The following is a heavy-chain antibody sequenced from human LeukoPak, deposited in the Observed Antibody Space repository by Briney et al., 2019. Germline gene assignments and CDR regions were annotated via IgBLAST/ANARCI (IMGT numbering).Heavy chain of an antibody. CDR1: GFTFSSYA. CDR2: ISGRGGST. D-gene: IGHD4-17*01. CDR3: AKASTVTTRGDAFDI. V-gene: IGHV3-23*01. J-gene: IGHJ3*02. Sequence: GGSLRLSCAASGFTFSSYAMSWVRQAPGKGLEWVSAISGRGGSTYYADSVKGRFTISRDNSKNTLYLQMNSLRAEDTAVYYCAKASTVTTRGDAFDIWGQGTMVTVSS.